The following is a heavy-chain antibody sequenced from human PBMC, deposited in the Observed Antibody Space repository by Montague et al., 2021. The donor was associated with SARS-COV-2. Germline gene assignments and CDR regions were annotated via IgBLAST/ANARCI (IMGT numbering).Heavy chain of an antibody. V-gene: IGHV4-39*01. CDR2: IYYSGRT. CDR1: GDSIRNSDYS. CDR3: ARHETGGLPFGD. J-gene: IGHJ4*02. D-gene: IGHD7-27*01. Sequence: SETLSLTCTVSGDSIRNSDYSWGWVRQAPGKGLEWIGSIYYSGRTMYTPSLKTRLSMSIDKSKNQFSLRLNSVTAADTSIYYCARHETGGLPFGDWGQGTLVTVSS.